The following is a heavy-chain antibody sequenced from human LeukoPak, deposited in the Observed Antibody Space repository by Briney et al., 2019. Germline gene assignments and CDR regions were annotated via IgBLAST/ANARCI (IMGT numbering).Heavy chain of an antibody. J-gene: IGHJ6*02. CDR3: AREDPQTTVPEGMDV. V-gene: IGHV4-59*01. CDR2: IYYTGTT. CDR1: GGSISTYY. D-gene: IGHD4-17*01. Sequence: SETLSLTCSVSGGSISTYYWSWIRQLPGKGQEWIGYIYYTGTTNYNPSLRSRVTISVDTSRNQFSLRLSSVTAADTAVYYCAREDPQTTVPEGMDVWGHGTTVIVSS.